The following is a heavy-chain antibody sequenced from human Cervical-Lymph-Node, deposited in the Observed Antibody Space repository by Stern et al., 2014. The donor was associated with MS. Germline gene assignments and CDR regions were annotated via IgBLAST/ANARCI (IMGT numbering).Heavy chain of an antibody. J-gene: IGHJ5*02. CDR3: AHSLMAVAGNWFDP. CDR1: GFSLSTSGVG. V-gene: IGHV2-5*02. D-gene: IGHD6-19*01. CDR2: IYWDDDK. Sequence: SGPTLVKPTQTLTLTCTFSGFSLSTSGVGVGWLRQPPGKALEWLALIYWDDDKRYSPSLKSRLTITKDTAKNQVVLTMTNMDPVDTATDYCAHSLMAVAGNWFDPWGQGTLVTVSS.